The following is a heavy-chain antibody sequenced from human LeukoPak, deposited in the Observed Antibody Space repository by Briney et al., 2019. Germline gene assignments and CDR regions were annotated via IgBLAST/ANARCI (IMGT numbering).Heavy chain of an antibody. Sequence: ASETLSLTCTVSGGSISSYYWSWIRQPAGRGLEWIGRIYTSESTNYNPSLTSRVTMSVDTSKNQFSLNVTSVTAADTAVYYCARDKCNSTTCPKYFDYWGQGILVTVSS. CDR1: GGSISSYY. CDR3: ARDKCNSTTCPKYFDY. CDR2: IYTSEST. D-gene: IGHD2-2*01. J-gene: IGHJ4*02. V-gene: IGHV4-4*07.